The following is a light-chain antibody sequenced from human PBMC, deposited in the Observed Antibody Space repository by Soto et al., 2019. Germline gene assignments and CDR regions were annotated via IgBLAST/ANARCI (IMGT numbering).Light chain of an antibody. V-gene: IGLV1-40*01. CDR2: GNT. J-gene: IGLJ2*01. Sequence: QSVLTQPPSVSGAPGQRVTISCTGSSSNIGAGYDVHWYQQRPGTAPKLLIFGNTNRPSGVPDRFSGSKSGTSASLAITGLQAEDEGDYYCSSYTSSSTLEVFGGGTKLTVL. CDR1: SSNIGAGYD. CDR3: SSYTSSSTLEV.